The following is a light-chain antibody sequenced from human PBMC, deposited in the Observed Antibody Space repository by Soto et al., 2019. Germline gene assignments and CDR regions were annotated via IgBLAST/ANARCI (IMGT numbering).Light chain of an antibody. V-gene: IGKV1-39*01. Sequence: DIQMTQSPSSLSASVGDRVTITCRASQSISSYLNWYQQKPGKVPKLLIYAASSLQGGVPSRFSGSGSGTDFTLTISSLQPEDFATYYCQQSFSAPWTFVQGTKVEIK. J-gene: IGKJ1*01. CDR1: QSISSY. CDR3: QQSFSAPWT. CDR2: AAS.